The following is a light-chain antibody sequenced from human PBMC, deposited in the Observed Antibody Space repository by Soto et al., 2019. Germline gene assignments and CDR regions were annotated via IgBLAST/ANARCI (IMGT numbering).Light chain of an antibody. J-gene: IGKJ1*01. CDR3: QQYYSYPLT. CDR2: AAS. CDR1: QGISSY. Sequence: IQMTQSPSSLSASVGDRGTIPCPASQGISSYLAWYQQKPGKAPKLLIYAASTLQSGVPSRFSGSGSGTDFTLTISCLQSEDFATYYCQQYYSYPLTFGQGTKVDI. V-gene: IGKV1-8*01.